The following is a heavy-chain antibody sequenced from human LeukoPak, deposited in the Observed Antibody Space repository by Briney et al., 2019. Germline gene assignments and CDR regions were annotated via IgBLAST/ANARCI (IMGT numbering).Heavy chain of an antibody. CDR1: GGSISSSSYY. V-gene: IGHV4-39*01. CDR3: ARRSYYDSSGYLPSPYYFDY. Sequence: PSETLSLTCTVSGGSISSSSYYWGWIRLPPGKGLEWIGSIYYSGSTYYNPSLKSRVTISVDTSKNQFSLKLSSVTAADTAVYYCARRSYYDSSGYLPSPYYFDYWGQGTLVTVSS. CDR2: IYYSGST. D-gene: IGHD3-22*01. J-gene: IGHJ4*02.